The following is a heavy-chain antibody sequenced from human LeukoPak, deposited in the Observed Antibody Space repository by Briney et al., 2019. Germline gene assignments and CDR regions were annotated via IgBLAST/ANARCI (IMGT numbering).Heavy chain of an antibody. Sequence: PGGSLRLSCAASGFTFSNFGINWVRQAPGKGLEWVSAISGSGGSGSTYYADFVKGRFTISRDNSKNTLYLQMNSLRAEDTAVYYCAKDIWGGNEGWGQGTLVTVSS. V-gene: IGHV3-23*01. CDR1: GFTFSNFG. CDR3: AKDIWGGNEG. D-gene: IGHD3-16*01. CDR2: ISGSGGSGST. J-gene: IGHJ4*02.